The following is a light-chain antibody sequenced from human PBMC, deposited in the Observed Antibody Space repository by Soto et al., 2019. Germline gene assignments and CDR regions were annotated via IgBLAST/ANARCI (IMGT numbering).Light chain of an antibody. CDR3: QQRSNWPLT. J-gene: IGKJ4*01. V-gene: IGKV3-11*01. Sequence: VLTQSPATLSLSPGERATLSCRASQTVSSFLAWYQQKPGQAPRLLIHDSSDRATGIPARFSGSGSGTDFTLTISSLEPEDVAVYYCQQRSNWPLTFGGGTRVEF. CDR2: DSS. CDR1: QTVSSF.